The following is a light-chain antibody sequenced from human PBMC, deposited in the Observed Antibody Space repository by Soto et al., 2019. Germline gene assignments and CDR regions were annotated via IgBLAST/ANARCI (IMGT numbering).Light chain of an antibody. Sequence: SYELTQPPSVAVAPGQTARIACGGNNIGSKSVHWYHQRPGQAPVLVVYDDSDRPSGIPERFSGSNSGNTATLTISRVEAGDEADYYCQVCDGSGDQSGVFGTGTKLTVL. J-gene: IGLJ1*01. CDR3: QVCDGSGDQSGV. CDR2: DDS. V-gene: IGLV3-21*02. CDR1: NIGSKS.